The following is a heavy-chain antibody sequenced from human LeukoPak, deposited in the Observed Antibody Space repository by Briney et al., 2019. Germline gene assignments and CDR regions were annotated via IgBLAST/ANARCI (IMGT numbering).Heavy chain of an antibody. D-gene: IGHD1-26*01. V-gene: IGHV3-74*01. Sequence: GSLRLSFAVSGFNFRTYWMDWVRQVAGEGVVWVSRINEDGSITNYADSVKGRFSISRDNAKNTLYLQMNSLRAEDTAVYYCGRDLGGRSGYWGQGTLVTVSS. CDR3: GRDLGGRSGY. CDR2: INEDGSIT. J-gene: IGHJ4*02. CDR1: GFNFRTYW.